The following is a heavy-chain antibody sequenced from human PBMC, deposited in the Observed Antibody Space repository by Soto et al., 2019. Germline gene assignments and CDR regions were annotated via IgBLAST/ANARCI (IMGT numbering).Heavy chain of an antibody. J-gene: IGHJ4*02. CDR1: GYTFTNFG. CDR2: ISAYNGNT. V-gene: IGHV1-18*01. D-gene: IGHD3-16*01. Sequence: QVQLVQSGAEVKKPGASVKVSCKASGYTFTNFGISWVRQAPGQGLEWMGWISAYNGNTNYAQKFQGRVTMTTDTSTSTASMEVRSLRFDDTAVYHCARGGTPLDYWGKGTLVTVSS. CDR3: ARGGTPLDY.